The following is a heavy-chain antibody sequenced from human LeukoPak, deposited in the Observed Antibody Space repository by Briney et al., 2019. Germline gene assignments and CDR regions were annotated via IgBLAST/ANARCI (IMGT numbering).Heavy chain of an antibody. V-gene: IGHV2-5*01. D-gene: IGHD2-2*01. J-gene: IGHJ3*02. CDR1: GFSLSTTGVG. CDR2: IYWNDDK. Sequence: SGPTLVNPTQTLTLTCTFSGFSLSTTGVGAGWIRQPPGKALEWLALIYWNDDKRYSPSPKSRLTITKDTSKNQVVLTMTNMGPVDTATYYCAHRQVPDAFDIWGQGTMVTVSS. CDR3: AHRQVPDAFDI.